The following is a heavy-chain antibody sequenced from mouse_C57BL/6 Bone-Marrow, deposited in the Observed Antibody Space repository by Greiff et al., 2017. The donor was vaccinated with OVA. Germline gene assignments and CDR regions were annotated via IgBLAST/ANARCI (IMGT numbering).Heavy chain of an antibody. J-gene: IGHJ3*01. D-gene: IGHD2-3*01. CDR3: ARYDGYRVPFAY. V-gene: IGHV5-6*01. Sequence: VQLKESGGDLVKPGGSLKLSCAASGFTFSSYGMSWVRQTPDKRLEWVATISSGGSYTYYPDSVKGRFTISRDNAKNTLYLQMSSLKSEDTAMYYCARYDGYRVPFAYWGQGTLVTVSA. CDR2: ISSGGSYT. CDR1: GFTFSSYG.